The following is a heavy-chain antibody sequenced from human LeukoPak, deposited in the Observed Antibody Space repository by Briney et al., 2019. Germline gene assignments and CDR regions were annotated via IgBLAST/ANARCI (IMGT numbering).Heavy chain of an antibody. V-gene: IGHV4-4*09. J-gene: IGHJ4*02. CDR3: ARYSGSYSGFDY. CDR1: GGSISFYY. CDR2: IYHSGST. D-gene: IGHD1-26*01. Sequence: KPSETLSLTCTVSGGSISFYYWSWIRQPPGKGLEWIGYIYHSGSTYYNPSLKSRVTISVDTSKNQFSLKLRSVTAADTAVYYCARYSGSYSGFDYWGQGTLVTVSS.